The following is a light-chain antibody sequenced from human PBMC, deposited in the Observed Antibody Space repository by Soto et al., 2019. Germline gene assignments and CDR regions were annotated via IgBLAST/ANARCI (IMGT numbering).Light chain of an antibody. CDR2: EGT. J-gene: IGLJ2*01. V-gene: IGLV2-23*01. CDR3: SSHAGRGTVV. CDR1: SSDVGGYNY. Sequence: QSALTQPASVSGSPGQSITISCTGTSSDVGGYNYVSWYQQHPGKAPKLMIYEGTKRPSGVSNRFSGSKSGNTASLTISGLQADDEADYYCSSHAGRGTVVFGGGTKVTVL.